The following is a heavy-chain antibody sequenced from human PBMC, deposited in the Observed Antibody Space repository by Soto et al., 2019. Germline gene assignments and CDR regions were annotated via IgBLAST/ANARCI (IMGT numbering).Heavy chain of an antibody. CDR2: IKSKTDGGTT. CDR1: GFTFSNAW. J-gene: IGHJ3*02. CDR3: TTDVLAGDDDAFDI. Sequence: GESLKISCAASGFTFSNAWMSWVRQAPGKGLEWVGRIKSKTDGGTTDYAAPVKGRFTISRDDSKNTLYLQMNSLKTEDTAVYYCTTDVLAGDDDAFDIWGQGTMVTVSS. D-gene: IGHD3-10*01. V-gene: IGHV3-15*01.